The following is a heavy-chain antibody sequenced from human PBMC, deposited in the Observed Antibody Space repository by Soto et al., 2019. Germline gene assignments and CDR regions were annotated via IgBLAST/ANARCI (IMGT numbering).Heavy chain of an antibody. Sequence: GGSLRLSCAASGFTFSSYWMHWVRQAPGKGLVWVSRINSDGSSTSYADSVKGRFTISRDNAKNTLYLQMNSLRAEDTAVYYCARPPKQLADGKFVGYQLDDWGQGTLVTSPQ. J-gene: IGHJ4*02. CDR3: ARPPKQLADGKFVGYQLDD. V-gene: IGHV3-74*01. CDR1: GFTFSSYW. D-gene: IGHD2-2*01. CDR2: INSDGSST.